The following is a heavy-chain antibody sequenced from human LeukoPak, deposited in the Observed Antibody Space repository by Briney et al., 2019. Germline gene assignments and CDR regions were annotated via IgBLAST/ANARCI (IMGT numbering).Heavy chain of an antibody. CDR2: IKQDGSEK. CDR3: ARYQGGGWDV. J-gene: IGHJ6*02. CDR1: GFTISNYW. D-gene: IGHD6-25*01. V-gene: IGHV3-7*01. Sequence: QPGGSLRLSCAASGFTISNYWMSWVRQAPGKGLEWVANIKQDGSEKYYVDSVKGRFTISRDNAKNSLYLQMNSLRAEDTAVYYCARYQGGGWDVWGHGPRSPSP.